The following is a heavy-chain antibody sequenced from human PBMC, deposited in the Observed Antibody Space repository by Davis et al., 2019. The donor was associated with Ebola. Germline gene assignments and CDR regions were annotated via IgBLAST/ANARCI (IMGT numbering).Heavy chain of an antibody. J-gene: IGHJ4*02. CDR2: IRSKANSYAT. CDR1: GFSFSGSA. V-gene: IGHV3-73*01. Sequence: GESLKISCAASGFSFSGSAMHWVRQASGKELEWVGRIRSKANSYATAYAASVKGRFTISRDDSKNTAYLQMNSLKTEDTAVYYCTITTTALDYWGQGTLVTVSS. D-gene: IGHD1-26*01. CDR3: TITTTALDY.